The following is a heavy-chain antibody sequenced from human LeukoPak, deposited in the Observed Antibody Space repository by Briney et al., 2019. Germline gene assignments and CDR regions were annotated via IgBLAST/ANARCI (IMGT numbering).Heavy chain of an antibody. D-gene: IGHD6-13*01. J-gene: IGHJ4*02. CDR3: ARDTGIAAAGPGGGDY. V-gene: IGHV3-21*01. CDR1: GFTFSSYS. CDR2: ISSGSSYI. Sequence: GGSLRLSCAASGFTFSSYSMNWVRQAPGKGLEWVSSISSGSSYIYYADSVKGRFTISRDNAKNTLYLQMNSLRAEDTAVYYCARDTGIAAAGPGGGDYWGQGTLVTVSS.